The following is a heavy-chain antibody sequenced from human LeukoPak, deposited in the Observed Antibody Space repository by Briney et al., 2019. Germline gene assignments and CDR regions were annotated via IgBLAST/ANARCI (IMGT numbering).Heavy chain of an antibody. CDR2: IYTSGST. J-gene: IGHJ4*02. Sequence: SETLSLTCTVSGGTISSYYWSWIRQPPGKGLEWIGYIYTSGSTNYNPSLKSRVTISVDTSKNQFSLKLSSVTAADTAVYYCARCNPYFDYWGQGTLVTVSS. CDR3: ARCNPYFDY. CDR1: GGTISSYY. V-gene: IGHV4-4*09. D-gene: IGHD1-14*01.